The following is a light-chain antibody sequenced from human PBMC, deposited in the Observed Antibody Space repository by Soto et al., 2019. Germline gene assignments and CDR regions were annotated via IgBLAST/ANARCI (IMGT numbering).Light chain of an antibody. Sequence: QSVLTQPPSVSVAPGQRVTICFTGSSSNIGAGKDVNWFRQLPGTAPELLIYADINRPSGVPDRFSGPKSGSSASLAITGLQVEDEAEYYCQSYGTTLSGLYVFGTGTKVTVL. CDR1: SSNIGAGKD. J-gene: IGLJ1*01. CDR3: QSYGTTLSGLYV. V-gene: IGLV1-40*01. CDR2: ADI.